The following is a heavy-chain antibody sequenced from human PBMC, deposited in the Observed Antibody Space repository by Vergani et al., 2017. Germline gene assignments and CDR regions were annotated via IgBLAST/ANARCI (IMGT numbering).Heavy chain of an antibody. CDR3: GRVADFYGLGSRLLDL. D-gene: IGHD3-10*01. CDR2: MYHSGST. V-gene: IGHV4-59*01. CDR1: GGSMSGYY. J-gene: IGHJ5*02. Sequence: QVRLQESGPGLVKPSETLSLTCSVSGGSMSGYYWSWIRQPPGKELEWIGYMYHSGSTNYSPSLETRVTISGETSKNQFSLKLNSVTAADTAVYYCGRVADFYGLGSRLLDLWGQGILVTVSS.